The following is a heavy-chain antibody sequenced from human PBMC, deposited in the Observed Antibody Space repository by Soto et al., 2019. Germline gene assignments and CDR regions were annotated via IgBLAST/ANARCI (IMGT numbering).Heavy chain of an antibody. J-gene: IGHJ4*02. D-gene: IGHD3-10*01. CDR1: GGSISSGGYY. CDR3: ARVLNYYGSGSYRPHYYFDY. Sequence: PSETLSLTCTVSGGSISSGGYYWSWIRQHPGKGLEWIGYIYYSGSTYYNPSLKSRVTISVDTSKNQFSLKLSSVTAADTAVYYCARVLNYYGSGSYRPHYYFDYWGQGTLVTVSS. CDR2: IYYSGST. V-gene: IGHV4-31*03.